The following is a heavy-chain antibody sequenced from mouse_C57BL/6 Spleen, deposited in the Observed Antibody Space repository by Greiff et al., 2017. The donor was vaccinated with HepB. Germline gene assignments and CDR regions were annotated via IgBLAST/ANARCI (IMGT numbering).Heavy chain of an antibody. CDR2: ISDGGSYT. V-gene: IGHV5-4*01. CDR1: GFTFSSYA. Sequence: EVQRVESGGGLVKPGGSLKLSCAASGFTFSSYAMSWVRQTPEKRLEWVATISDGGSYTYYPDNVKGRFTISRDNAKNNLYLQMSHLKSEDTAMYYCARETITTVVDYWGQGTTLTVSS. CDR3: ARETITTVVDY. J-gene: IGHJ2*01. D-gene: IGHD1-1*01.